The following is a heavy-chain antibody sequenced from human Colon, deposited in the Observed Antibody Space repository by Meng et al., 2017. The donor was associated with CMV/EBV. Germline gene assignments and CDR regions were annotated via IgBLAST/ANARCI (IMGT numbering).Heavy chain of an antibody. CDR3: ARDLSTIRFDC. J-gene: IGHJ4*02. D-gene: IGHD2-21*01. CDR2: INTNTGNP. CDR1: GYTFTRHS. V-gene: IGHV7-4-1*02. Sequence: SCKGSGYTFTRHSINWLRQAPGQGLEWMGWINTNTGNPTYAQGFTGRFVFSLDTSVSTAYLQISSLKAEDTAVYYCARDLSTIRFDCWGQGTLVTVSS.